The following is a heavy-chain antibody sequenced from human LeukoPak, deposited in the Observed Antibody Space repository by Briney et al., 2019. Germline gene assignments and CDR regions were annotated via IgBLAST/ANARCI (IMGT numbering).Heavy chain of an antibody. D-gene: IGHD3-22*01. V-gene: IGHV1-18*01. CDR2: TRAYNGNT. J-gene: IGHJ4*02. CDR3: ARLKYYYDSSGYYYASPDDY. CDR1: GYTFTIYG. Sequence: GPSLTVTFTSSGYTFTIYGISWVRQAPGQGLERMGCTRAYNGNTNDAQKLQGRVTMTTDTSTSTAYMELRSLRSDDTAVYYCARLKYYYDSSGYYYASPDDYWGQGTLVTVSS.